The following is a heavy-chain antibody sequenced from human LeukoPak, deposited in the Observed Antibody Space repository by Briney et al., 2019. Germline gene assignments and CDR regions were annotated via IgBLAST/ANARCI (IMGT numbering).Heavy chain of an antibody. J-gene: IGHJ4*02. CDR3: ARRAGAYSHPYDY. Sequence: GGSLRLSCAASGFTFSSYWMHWVRQAPGKGLLWVSRINTDGSSTYYADSVKGRFTISRDNSKNTLYLQMNSLRAEDTAVYYCARRAGAYSHPYDYWGQGTLVTVSS. D-gene: IGHD4/OR15-4a*01. CDR2: INTDGSST. V-gene: IGHV3-74*01. CDR1: GFTFSSYW.